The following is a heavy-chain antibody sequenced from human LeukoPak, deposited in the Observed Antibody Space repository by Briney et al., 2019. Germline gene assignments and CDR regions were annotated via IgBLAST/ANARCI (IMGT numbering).Heavy chain of an antibody. CDR2: IYWNDDK. V-gene: IGHV2-5*01. J-gene: IGHJ5*02. D-gene: IGHD6-6*01. CDR3: AHRSVAARPSFFWFDP. CDR1: GFSLTTSGVG. Sequence: SGPTLVNPTQTLTLTCTFSGFSLTTSGVGVGWIRQPPGKALEWLALIYWNDDKRYNPSLESRVTITRDTSKNQVVLTMTNMEFVDTATYYCAHRSVAARPSFFWFDPWGQGTLVTVSS.